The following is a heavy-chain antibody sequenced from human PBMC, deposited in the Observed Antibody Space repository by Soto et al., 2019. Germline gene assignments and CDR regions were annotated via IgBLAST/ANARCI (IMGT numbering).Heavy chain of an antibody. CDR2: ISLSRGYT. CDR3: ARSVDLDH. V-gene: IGHV3-11*06. CDR1: GFIFSDLD. J-gene: IGHJ4*02. D-gene: IGHD2-15*01. Sequence: XVCLRLSCAACGFIFSDLDMSWIRQAPGKGLEWVSYISLSRGYTKYADSVKGRFTISRDNTKNLLYLQMNSLRAEDTAVYYCARSVDLDHWGQRTLVTVSS.